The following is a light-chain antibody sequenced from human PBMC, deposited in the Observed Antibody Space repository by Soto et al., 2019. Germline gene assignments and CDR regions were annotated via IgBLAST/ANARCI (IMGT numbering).Light chain of an antibody. J-gene: IGKJ1*01. CDR2: GAS. Sequence: VLAQSPGTLSLSPGERDTLSCRASQSVSSGYLAWYQQKPGQAPSLLIYGASSRATGIPDRFSGSGSGTDFTLTISRLEPEDFAVYFCQQYSNPPHTFGHGSKVDI. CDR3: QQYSNPPHT. CDR1: QSVSSGY. V-gene: IGKV3-20*01.